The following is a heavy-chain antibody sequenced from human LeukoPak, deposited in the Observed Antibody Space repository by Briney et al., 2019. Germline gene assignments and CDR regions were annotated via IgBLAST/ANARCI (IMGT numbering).Heavy chain of an antibody. CDR2: INYSGTT. J-gene: IGHJ4*02. CDR3: ASNPYGSFDY. D-gene: IGHD4-17*01. CDR1: GGSISSSGYY. V-gene: IGHV4-39*01. Sequence: PSETLSLTCTASGGSISSSGYYWGWIRQPPGKGLEWIASINYSGTTYYNPSLKSRVTISEDRSKNQFSLKLSSVTAADTAVYYCASNPYGSFDYWGQGTLVTVSS.